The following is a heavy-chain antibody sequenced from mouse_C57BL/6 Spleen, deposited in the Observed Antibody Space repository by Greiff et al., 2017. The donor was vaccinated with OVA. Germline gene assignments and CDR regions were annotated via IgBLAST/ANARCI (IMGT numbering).Heavy chain of an antibody. CDR3: TRAHGNYERVFFDY. J-gene: IGHJ2*01. D-gene: IGHD2-1*01. CDR1: GFTFSSYA. V-gene: IGHV5-9-1*02. Sequence: EVKVEESGEGLVKPGGSLKLSCAASGFTFSSYAMSWARQTPEKRLEWVAYISSGGDYIYYADTVKGRFTISRDNARNTLYLQMSSLKSEDTAMYYCTRAHGNYERVFFDYWGQGTTLTVSS. CDR2: ISSGGDYI.